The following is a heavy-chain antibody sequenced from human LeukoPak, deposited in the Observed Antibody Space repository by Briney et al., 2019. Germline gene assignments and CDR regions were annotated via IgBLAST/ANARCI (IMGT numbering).Heavy chain of an antibody. J-gene: IGHJ6*04. V-gene: IGHV3-33*01. CDR1: GFTFSSYG. CDR3: ARDLARYCSSTSCYLAYYGMDV. CDR2: IWYDGSNK. D-gene: IGHD2-2*01. Sequence: GRSLRLSCAASGFTFSSYGMHWVRQAPGKGLGWVAVIWYDGSNKYYADSVKGRFTISRDNSKNTLYLQMNSLRAEDTAVYYCARDLARYCSSTSCYLAYYGMDVWGKGTTVTVSS.